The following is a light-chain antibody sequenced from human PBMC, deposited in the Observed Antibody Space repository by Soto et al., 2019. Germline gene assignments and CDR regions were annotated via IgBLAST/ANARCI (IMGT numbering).Light chain of an antibody. Sequence: EIVLTQSPGTLSLSPGERATLSFRASQSVSSSYLAWYQQKPGQAPRLLIYGASTRATGIPDRFSGSGSGTDFTLTINRLEPADSAVYYCQQYGNSPITFGQGTRLEN. V-gene: IGKV3-20*01. CDR2: GAS. CDR1: QSVSSSY. J-gene: IGKJ5*01. CDR3: QQYGNSPIT.